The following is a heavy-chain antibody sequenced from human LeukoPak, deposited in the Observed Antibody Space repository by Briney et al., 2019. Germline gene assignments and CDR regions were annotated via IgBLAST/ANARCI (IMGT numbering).Heavy chain of an antibody. V-gene: IGHV3-30-3*01. CDR3: ARDRSSYEFCFDFCG. Sequence: GGSLRLSCAASGFTFSTYSMHWVRQAPGKGLEWVTFISFDGVSKYYAASVKGRFTISRDNSKNTLYLQMNSLRAEDTAVYYCARDRSSYEFCFDFCGWGQVVLVTV. CDR1: GFTFSTYS. CDR2: ISFDGVSK. D-gene: IGHD3-16*01. J-gene: IGHJ1*01.